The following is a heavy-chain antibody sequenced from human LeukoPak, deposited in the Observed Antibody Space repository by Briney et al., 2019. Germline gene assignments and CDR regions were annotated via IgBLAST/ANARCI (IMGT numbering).Heavy chain of an antibody. J-gene: IGHJ3*02. Sequence: SVKVSCKASGGTFSSYAISWVRQAPGQGLEWMGGIIPIFGTANYAQKFQGRVTITTDESTSTAYMELSSLRSEDTTVYYCARDGDYVWGSYRYTDLDAFDIWGQGTMVTVSS. CDR2: IIPIFGTA. V-gene: IGHV1-69*05. CDR1: GGTFSSYA. D-gene: IGHD3-16*02. CDR3: ARDGDYVWGSYRYTDLDAFDI.